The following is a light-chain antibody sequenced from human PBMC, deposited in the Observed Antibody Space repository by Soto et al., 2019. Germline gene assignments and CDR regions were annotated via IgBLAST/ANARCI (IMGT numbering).Light chain of an antibody. CDR3: SSYTSNTPL. V-gene: IGLV2-14*03. Sequence: QSALTQPASVSGSPGRSITISCTGTSSDIGAYNYVSWYQQHPGKAPKLIIYDVNIRPSGVSNRFSGSKSGNTASLTISGLQADDEADYYCSSYTSNTPLLGGGTKVTVL. CDR1: SSDIGAYNY. J-gene: IGLJ2*01. CDR2: DVN.